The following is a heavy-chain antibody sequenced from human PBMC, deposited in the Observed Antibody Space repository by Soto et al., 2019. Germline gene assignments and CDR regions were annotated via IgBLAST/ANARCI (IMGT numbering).Heavy chain of an antibody. CDR3: ASLGVDQWLVPTPFDY. D-gene: IGHD6-19*01. Sequence: PSETLSLTCTVSGGSISSGGYYWSWIRQHPGKGLEWIGYIYYSGSTYYNPSLESRVTISVDTSKNQFSLKLSSVTAADTAVYYCASLGVDQWLVPTPFDYWGQGTLVTVSS. V-gene: IGHV4-31*03. CDR1: GGSISSGGYY. CDR2: IYYSGST. J-gene: IGHJ4*02.